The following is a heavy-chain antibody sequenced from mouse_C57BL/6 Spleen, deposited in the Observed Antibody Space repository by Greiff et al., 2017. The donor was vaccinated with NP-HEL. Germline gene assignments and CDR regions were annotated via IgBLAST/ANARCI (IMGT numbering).Heavy chain of an antibody. V-gene: IGHV1-26*01. CDR1: GYTFTDYY. J-gene: IGHJ1*03. D-gene: IGHD1-1*01. Sequence: EVQLQQSGPELVKPGASVKISCKASGYTFTDYYMNWVKQSHGKSLEWIGDINPNNGGTSYNQKFKGKATLTVDKSSSTAYMELRSLTSEDSAVYYCARYYGSSYRYFDVWGTGTTVTVSS. CDR3: ARYYGSSYRYFDV. CDR2: INPNNGGT.